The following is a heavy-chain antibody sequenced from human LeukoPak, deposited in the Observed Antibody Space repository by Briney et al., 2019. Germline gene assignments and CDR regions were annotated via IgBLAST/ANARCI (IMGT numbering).Heavy chain of an antibody. J-gene: IGHJ4*02. V-gene: IGHV4-59*08. Sequence: SETLSLTCTVSGDSISGYYWSWIRQPPGKGLEWIGYIYYSGRTNYNPSLKSRVTISEDTSKNNFSLRLRSVTAADTAVYYCARGYSGYDENFGYWGQGTLVTVSS. CDR2: IYYSGRT. CDR1: GDSISGYY. D-gene: IGHD5-12*01. CDR3: ARGYSGYDENFGY.